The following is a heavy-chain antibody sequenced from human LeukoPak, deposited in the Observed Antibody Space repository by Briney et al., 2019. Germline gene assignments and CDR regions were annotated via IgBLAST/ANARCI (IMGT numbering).Heavy chain of an antibody. D-gene: IGHD4-17*01. Sequence: GGSLRLSCAASGFTFDDYAMHWVRQAPGKGLEWVSGISWNSGSIGYVDSVKGRFTISRDNAKKSLYLQMNSLRDEDTAVYYCARDTLLYADSPDAFDMWGQGTMVTVSS. CDR2: ISWNSGSI. CDR3: ARDTLLYADSPDAFDM. CDR1: GFTFDDYA. V-gene: IGHV3-9*01. J-gene: IGHJ3*02.